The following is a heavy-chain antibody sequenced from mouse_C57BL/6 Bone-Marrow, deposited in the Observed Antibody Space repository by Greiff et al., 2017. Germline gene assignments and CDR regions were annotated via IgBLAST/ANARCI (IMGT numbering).Heavy chain of an antibody. CDR3: TRSLYYYGSSRYFDV. CDR1: GYTFTSYW. J-gene: IGHJ1*03. Sequence: EVQLQQSGTVLARPGASVKMSCKTSGYTFTSYWMHWVKQRPGQGLKWIGAIYPGNSDTSYNQKFKGKAKLTAVTSASTAYMELSSLTNEDSAVYYCTRSLYYYGSSRYFDVWGTGTTVTVSS. D-gene: IGHD1-1*01. CDR2: IYPGNSDT. V-gene: IGHV1-5*01.